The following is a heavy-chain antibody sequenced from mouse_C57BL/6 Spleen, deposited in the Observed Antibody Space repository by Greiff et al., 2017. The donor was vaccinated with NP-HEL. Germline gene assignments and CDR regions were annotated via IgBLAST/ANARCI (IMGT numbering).Heavy chain of an antibody. CDR2: INPYNGGT. Sequence: EVQLQQSGPVLVKPGASVKMSCKASGYTFTDYYMNWVKQSHGKSLEWIGVINPYNGGTSYNQKFKGKATLTVDKSSSTAYMELNSLTSEDSAVYYCASPSYGNYEGFDYWGQGTTLTVSS. J-gene: IGHJ2*01. CDR3: ASPSYGNYEGFDY. D-gene: IGHD2-10*01. V-gene: IGHV1-19*01. CDR1: GYTFTDYY.